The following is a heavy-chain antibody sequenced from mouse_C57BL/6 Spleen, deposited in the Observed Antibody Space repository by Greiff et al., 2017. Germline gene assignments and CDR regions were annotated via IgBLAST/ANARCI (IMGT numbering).Heavy chain of an antibody. CDR1: GYTFTSYW. CDR2: IDPSDSYT. Sequence: VQLQQPGAELVKPGASVKLSCKASGYTFTSYWMQWVKQRPGQGLEWIGEIDPSDSYTNYNQKFKGKATLTVDTSSSTAYMQLSSLTSEDSAVYYCARTPYYGSSYAMDYWGQGTSVTVSS. CDR3: ARTPYYGSSYAMDY. V-gene: IGHV1-50*01. J-gene: IGHJ4*01. D-gene: IGHD1-1*01.